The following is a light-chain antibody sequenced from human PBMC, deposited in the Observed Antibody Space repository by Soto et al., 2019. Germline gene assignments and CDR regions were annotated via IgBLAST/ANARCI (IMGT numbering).Light chain of an antibody. V-gene: IGLV1-40*01. Sequence: QSVLTQPPSVSGAPGQRVTISCTGSSSNIGAGYDVHWYQQLPGTAPKLLIYGNSNRPSGVPDRFSGSKSGTSASLAITGGRAEDEAEYYCRSYDSSLSDVVFGGGTKLTVL. CDR3: RSYDSSLSDVV. CDR2: GNS. CDR1: SSNIGAGYD. J-gene: IGLJ2*01.